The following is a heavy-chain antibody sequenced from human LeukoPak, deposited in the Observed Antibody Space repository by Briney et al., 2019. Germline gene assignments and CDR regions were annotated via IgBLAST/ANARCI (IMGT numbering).Heavy chain of an antibody. V-gene: IGHV3-23*01. Sequence: PGGSLRLSCAASGFTFRSYAMSWVRQAPGKGLEWVSVISGSGSSTDYADSVKGRFTISRDNSKNTLYLQMSSLRAEDTGVYYCAKSFGPVIAAAGTGADWGQGTLVTVSS. CDR2: ISGSGSST. CDR1: GFTFRSYA. J-gene: IGHJ4*02. D-gene: IGHD6-13*01. CDR3: AKSFGPVIAAAGTGAD.